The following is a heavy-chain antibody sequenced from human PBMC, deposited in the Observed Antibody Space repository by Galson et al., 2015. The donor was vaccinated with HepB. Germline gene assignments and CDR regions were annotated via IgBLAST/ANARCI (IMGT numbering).Heavy chain of an antibody. CDR1: GFTFSSYA. V-gene: IGHV3-30*04. D-gene: IGHD6-13*01. J-gene: IGHJ4*02. Sequence: SLRLSCAASGFTFSSYAMHWVRQAPGKGLEWVAVISYDGSNKYYADSVKGRFTISRDNSKNTLYLQMNGLRPEDTAVYYCVRDTGGYNSSWIFDYWGRGTLVTVSS. CDR3: VRDTGGYNSSWIFDY. CDR2: ISYDGSNK.